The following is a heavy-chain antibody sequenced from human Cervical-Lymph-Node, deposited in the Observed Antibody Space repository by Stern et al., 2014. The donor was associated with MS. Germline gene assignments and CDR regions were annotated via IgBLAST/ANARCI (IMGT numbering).Heavy chain of an antibody. V-gene: IGHV2-5*02. CDR3: AYRGGVQPYFDN. CDR1: GFSLNTRGVG. CDR2: IYWDDDK. J-gene: IGHJ4*02. D-gene: IGHD3-16*01. Sequence: ESGPTLVKPTQTLTLTCAFSGFSLNTRGVGVGWVRQPPGKALEWLALIYWDDDKRYSPSLKSRLTITKDTSKNQVFLTMTNMDPVDTATYYCAYRGGVQPYFDNWGLGTQVTVSS.